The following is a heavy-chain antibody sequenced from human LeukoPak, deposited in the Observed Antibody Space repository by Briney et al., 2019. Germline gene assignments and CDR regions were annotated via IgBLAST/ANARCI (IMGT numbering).Heavy chain of an antibody. Sequence: GGSLRLSCAASGFTFSSYWMSWVRQAPGKGLEWVANIKQDGSEKYYVDSVKGRFTISSDNAKNSLYLQMNSLRAEDTAVYYCARHMSPEEYYDILTGYYLTGGAFDIWGQGTMVTVSS. J-gene: IGHJ3*02. D-gene: IGHD3-9*01. CDR1: GFTFSSYW. CDR3: ARHMSPEEYYDILTGYYLTGGAFDI. V-gene: IGHV3-7*03. CDR2: IKQDGSEK.